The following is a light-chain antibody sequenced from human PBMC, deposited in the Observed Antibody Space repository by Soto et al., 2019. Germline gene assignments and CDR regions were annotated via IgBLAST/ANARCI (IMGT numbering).Light chain of an antibody. CDR2: GAS. Sequence: EIVLTQSPGTLFLSPGERATLSCRASQSVSSSYLAWYQQKPGQAPRLLIYGASSRATGIPDRFSGSGSGTDFTLAISRLEPEDLAVYYCQQYGSSPFTFGGGTKVEI. CDR1: QSVSSSY. CDR3: QQYGSSPFT. J-gene: IGKJ4*01. V-gene: IGKV3-20*01.